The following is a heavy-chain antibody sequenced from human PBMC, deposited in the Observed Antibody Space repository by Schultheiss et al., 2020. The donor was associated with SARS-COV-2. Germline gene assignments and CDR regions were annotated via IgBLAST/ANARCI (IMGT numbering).Heavy chain of an antibody. J-gene: IGHJ6*02. CDR3: ARDYYYGMDV. V-gene: IGHV3-21*01. Sequence: GGSLRLSCAASGFAFSRYALHWVRRAPGKGLEWVSSISSSSSYIYYADSVKGRFTISRDKAKNSLFLQMNSLRAEDTAVYYCARDYYYGMDVWGQGTTVTVSS. CDR1: GFAFSRYA. CDR2: ISSSSSYI.